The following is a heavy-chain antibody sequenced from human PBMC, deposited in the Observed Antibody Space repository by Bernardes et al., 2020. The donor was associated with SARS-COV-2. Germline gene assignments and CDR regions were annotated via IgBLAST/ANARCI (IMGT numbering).Heavy chain of an antibody. V-gene: IGHV3-23*01. CDR3: AKDPPYDFASGSSTYFDY. J-gene: IGHJ4*02. D-gene: IGHD3-10*01. CDR1: GFTFSNYA. CDR2: ISGGGGST. Sequence: GGSLRLSCAASGFTFSNYAMSWVRQAQGKGLEWVSAISGGGGSTYYADSVEGRFTISRDNSRKTLYLQMHSLRAEDTAVYYCAKDPPYDFASGSSTYFDYWGQGALVTVSS.